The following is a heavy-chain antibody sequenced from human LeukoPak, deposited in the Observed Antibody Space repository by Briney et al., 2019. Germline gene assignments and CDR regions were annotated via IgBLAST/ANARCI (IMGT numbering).Heavy chain of an antibody. D-gene: IGHD3-22*01. Sequence: SETLSLTCGVHGGSFSGYYWSWIRQPPGKGLEWIGDINHRGSTNYRPSLKSRVTISVDTSKNQYSLKLSSVTAADTAVYYCVAYYYDSNGYYFVDYWGQGTPVTVSS. V-gene: IGHV4-34*01. J-gene: IGHJ4*02. CDR1: GGSFSGYY. CDR2: INHRGST. CDR3: VAYYYDSNGYYFVDY.